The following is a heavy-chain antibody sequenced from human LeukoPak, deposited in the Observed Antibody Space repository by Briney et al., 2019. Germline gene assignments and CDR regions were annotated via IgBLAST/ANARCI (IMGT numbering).Heavy chain of an antibody. CDR2: INAGNGNT. V-gene: IGHV1-3*01. J-gene: IGHJ4*02. Sequence: GASVKVSCKASGYTFTSYAMNWVRQAPGQRLEWMGWINAGNGNTKYSQKFQGRVTITRDTSASTAYMELSSLRSEDTAVYYCAREVLPTQDIDYWGQGTLVTVSS. CDR3: AREVLPTQDIDY. D-gene: IGHD3-10*01. CDR1: GYTFTSYA.